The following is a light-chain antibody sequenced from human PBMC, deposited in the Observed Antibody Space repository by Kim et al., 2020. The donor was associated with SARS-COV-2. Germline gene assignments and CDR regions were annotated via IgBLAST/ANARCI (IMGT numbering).Light chain of an antibody. CDR1: QSLLHSNGYNY. CDR3: MQALQTPRS. V-gene: IGKV2-28*01. CDR2: LGS. J-gene: IGKJ2*03. Sequence: EPASISCRSSQSLLHSNGYNYLDWYLQKPGQSPQLLIYLGSNRASGVPDRFGGSGSGTDFTLKISRVEAEDVGVYYCMQALQTPRSFGQGTKLEI.